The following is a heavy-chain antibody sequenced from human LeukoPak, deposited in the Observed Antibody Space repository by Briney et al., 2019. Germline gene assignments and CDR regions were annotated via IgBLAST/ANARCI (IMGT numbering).Heavy chain of an antibody. D-gene: IGHD3-9*01. CDR2: INSGGSTL. J-gene: IGHJ4*02. CDR1: GFTSSSYE. V-gene: IGHV3-48*03. CDR3: AKDFYYDILTGYFDY. Sequence: GGSLRLSCAASGFTSSSYEMNWVRQAPGKGLEWVSYINSGGSTLYYADSVKGRFTISRDNAKNSLYLQMNSLRAEDTAVYYCAKDFYYDILTGYFDYWGQGTLVTVSS.